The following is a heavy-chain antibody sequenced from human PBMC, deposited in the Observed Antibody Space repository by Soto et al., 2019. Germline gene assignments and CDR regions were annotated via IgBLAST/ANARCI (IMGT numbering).Heavy chain of an antibody. Sequence: APVEVASKASGYTFYISGVAVVRQTPGQGPEWMGWISAYNGNTNYAQKLQGRVTMTTDTSTSTAYMELRSLRSDDTAVYYCASLGYCSSTSCYGDFDYWGQGTLVTVSS. CDR3: ASLGYCSSTSCYGDFDY. CDR1: GYTFYISG. CDR2: ISAYNGNT. J-gene: IGHJ4*02. D-gene: IGHD2-2*01. V-gene: IGHV1-18*01.